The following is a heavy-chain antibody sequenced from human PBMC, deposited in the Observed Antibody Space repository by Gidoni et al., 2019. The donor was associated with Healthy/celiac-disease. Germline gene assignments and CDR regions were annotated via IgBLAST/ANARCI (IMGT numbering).Heavy chain of an antibody. CDR3: AKDKAAVGGFDY. CDR1: GCTFSSYG. J-gene: IGHJ4*02. Sequence: QVQLVESGGGVVQPGRSLRLSCAASGCTFSSYGMHWVRQAPGKGLEWVAVISYDGSNKYYADSVKGRFTISRDNSKNTLYLQMNSLRAEDTAVYYCAKDKAAVGGFDYWGQGTLVTVSS. CDR2: ISYDGSNK. D-gene: IGHD3-16*01. V-gene: IGHV3-30*18.